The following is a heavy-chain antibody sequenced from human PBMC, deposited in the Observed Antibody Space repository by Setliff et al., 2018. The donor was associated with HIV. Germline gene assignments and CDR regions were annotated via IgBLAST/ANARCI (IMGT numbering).Heavy chain of an antibody. Sequence: SETLSLTCTVSGGSINSYYWSWIRQPPGKGLEWIGYIYYSGSTNYNPSLKSRVTISVDTSKNQFSLKLSSVTAADTAVYYCARGRNRNYVVYGMDVWGQGTTVTVSS. D-gene: IGHD1-7*01. J-gene: IGHJ6*02. CDR3: ARGRNRNYVVYGMDV. CDR2: IYYSGST. V-gene: IGHV4-59*01. CDR1: GGSINSYY.